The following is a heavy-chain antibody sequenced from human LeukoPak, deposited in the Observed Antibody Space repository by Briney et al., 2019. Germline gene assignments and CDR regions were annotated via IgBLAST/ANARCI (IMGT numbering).Heavy chain of an antibody. Sequence: SETLSLTCAVYGGSFSGYYWSWIRQPPGKGLEWIGYIYYSGSTNYNPSLKSRVTISVDTSKNQFSLKLSSVTAADTAVYYCARQYNWNAFDIWGQGTMVTVSS. J-gene: IGHJ3*02. D-gene: IGHD1-20*01. CDR2: IYYSGST. CDR3: ARQYNWNAFDI. V-gene: IGHV4-59*01. CDR1: GGSFSGYY.